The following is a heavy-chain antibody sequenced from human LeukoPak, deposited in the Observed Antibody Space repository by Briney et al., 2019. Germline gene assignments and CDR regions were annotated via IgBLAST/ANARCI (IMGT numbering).Heavy chain of an antibody. D-gene: IGHD5-12*01. CDR2: IRYDGSNK. Sequence: GGSLRLSCGASGFTFSNYGMLWVRQAPGKGLEWVAFIRYDGSNKYYADSVKGRFTISRDNSKNTLYLQMNSLRAEDTAVYYCAKVFRGYDSFDYWGQGTLVTVSS. J-gene: IGHJ4*02. V-gene: IGHV3-30*02. CDR3: AKVFRGYDSFDY. CDR1: GFTFSNYG.